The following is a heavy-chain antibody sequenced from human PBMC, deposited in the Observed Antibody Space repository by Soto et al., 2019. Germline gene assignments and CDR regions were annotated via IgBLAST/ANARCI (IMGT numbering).Heavy chain of an antibody. J-gene: IGHJ4*01. CDR3: TTDSYSSIIVVRFDY. CDR1: GFTFSNAW. CDR2: IKSKTDGGTP. Sequence: GGSLRLSCAASGFTFSNAWINWVRQAPGKGLEWVGRIKSKTDGGTPDYAAPVKGRFAISRDDSKNMVYLQMNSLKTEDTGLYYFTTDSYSSIIVVRFDYWGHGTLVTVS. D-gene: IGHD3-22*01. V-gene: IGHV3-15*07.